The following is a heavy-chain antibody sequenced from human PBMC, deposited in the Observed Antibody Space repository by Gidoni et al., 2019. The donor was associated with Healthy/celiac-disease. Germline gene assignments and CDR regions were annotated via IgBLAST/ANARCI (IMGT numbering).Heavy chain of an antibody. CDR1: GFTFSRYG. CDR3: AEDDYGSGSYYYYYYYGMDV. CDR2: ISYDGSNK. J-gene: IGHJ6*02. D-gene: IGHD3-10*01. Sequence: QVQLVESGGGVVQPGRSLRLSCAASGFTFSRYGMHWVRQAPGKGLEWVAVISYDGSNKYYADSVKGRFTISRDNSKNTLYLQMNSLRAEDTAVYYCAEDDYGSGSYYYYYYYGMDVWGQGTTVTVSS. V-gene: IGHV3-30*18.